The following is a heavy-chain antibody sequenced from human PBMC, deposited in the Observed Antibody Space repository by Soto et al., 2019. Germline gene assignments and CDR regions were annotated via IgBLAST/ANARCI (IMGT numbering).Heavy chain of an antibody. D-gene: IGHD2-15*01. CDR1: HGSITSGDYF. Sequence: PSETLSLTCTVSHGSITSGDYFWAWIRQPPGKGLEFIGSVHSSGGTYYSPSLKSRASISIDKSKNQFSLKLTSVNAGDTAVYFCASVVVGATRQTGSDHWGQGTLVTAPQ. V-gene: IGHV4-39*01. J-gene: IGHJ4*02. CDR2: VHSSGGT. CDR3: ASVVVGATRQTGSDH.